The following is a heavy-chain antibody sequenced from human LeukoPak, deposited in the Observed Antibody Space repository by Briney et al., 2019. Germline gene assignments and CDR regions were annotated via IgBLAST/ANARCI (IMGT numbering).Heavy chain of an antibody. CDR1: GYTFTTYD. D-gene: IGHD2-15*01. Sequence: ASVKVSCKASGYTFTTYDINWVRQATGQGLEWMGWMNPNSGNTGYAQKFQGRVTKTRITSISTAYMELSSLKSEDTAVYYCARGRGSGHKENWFDPWGQGTLVTVSS. J-gene: IGHJ5*02. V-gene: IGHV1-8*01. CDR3: ARGRGSGHKENWFDP. CDR2: MNPNSGNT.